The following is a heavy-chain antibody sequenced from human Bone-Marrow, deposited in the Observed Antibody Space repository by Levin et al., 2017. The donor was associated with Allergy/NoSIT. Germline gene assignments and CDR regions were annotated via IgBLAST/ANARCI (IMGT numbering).Heavy chain of an antibody. CDR2: INHSGST. V-gene: IGHV4-34*01. J-gene: IGHJ4*02. D-gene: IGHD5-18*01. Sequence: SETLSLTCAVYGGSFSGYYWSWIRQPPGKGLEWIGEINHSGSTNYNPSLKSRVTISVDTSKNQFSLKLSSVTAADTAVYYCARRKGQLWFSVFDHWGQGTLVTVSS. CDR3: ARRKGQLWFSVFDH. CDR1: GGSFSGYY.